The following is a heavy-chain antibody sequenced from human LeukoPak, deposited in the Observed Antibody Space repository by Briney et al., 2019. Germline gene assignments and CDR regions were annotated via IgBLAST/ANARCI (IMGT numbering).Heavy chain of an antibody. CDR3: ASPCGSASCDY. CDR1: GFTFSTYA. V-gene: IGHV3-23*01. Sequence: GGSLRLSCAASGFTFSTYAMSWVRQAPGKGLEWVSSISGSGGSTFYADSVKGRFTISRDNSKNTLYLQMNSLRAEDTAVYYCASPCGSASCDYWGQGTLVTVSS. CDR2: ISGSGGST. J-gene: IGHJ4*02. D-gene: IGHD2-2*01.